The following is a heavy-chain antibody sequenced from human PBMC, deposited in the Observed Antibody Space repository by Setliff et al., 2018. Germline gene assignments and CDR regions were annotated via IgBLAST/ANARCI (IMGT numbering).Heavy chain of an antibody. D-gene: IGHD3-3*01. Sequence: GASVKVSCKPSGYGFMSYGVSWVRQAPGQGLEWMGWISGYIGDTNYAQNLQGRVTMTIDTSTSTAYMELRSLRSDDTAVYYCARVPRLEWLLPTFDSWGQGTLVTVSS. CDR3: ARVPRLEWLLPTFDS. CDR2: ISGYIGDT. V-gene: IGHV1-18*01. J-gene: IGHJ4*02. CDR1: GYGFMSYG.